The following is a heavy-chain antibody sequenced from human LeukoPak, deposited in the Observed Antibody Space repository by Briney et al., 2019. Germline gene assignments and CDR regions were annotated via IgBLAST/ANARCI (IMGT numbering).Heavy chain of an antibody. J-gene: IGHJ6*02. Sequence: GGSLRLSCAASGFTFSSYWMHWVRQAPGKGLVWVSRINSDGSSTSYADSVKGRFTISRDNAKNTLYLQMNSLRAEDTAVYYCAREMEVADATYYYYYYGMDVWGQGTTVTVSS. CDR1: GFTFSSYW. CDR3: AREMEVADATYYYYYYGMDV. D-gene: IGHD6-19*01. CDR2: INSDGSST. V-gene: IGHV3-74*01.